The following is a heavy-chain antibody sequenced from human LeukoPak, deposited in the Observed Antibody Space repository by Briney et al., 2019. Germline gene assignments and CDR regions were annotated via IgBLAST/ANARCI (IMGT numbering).Heavy chain of an antibody. CDR1: GGSFSGYY. D-gene: IGHD6-13*01. CDR3: ARGRYSSSWSTYTWFDP. J-gene: IGHJ5*02. CDR2: INHSGST. Sequence: SETLSLTCAVYGGSFSGYYWSWIHQPPGKGLEWIGEINHSGSTNYNPSLKSRVTISVDTSKNQFSLKLGSVTAADTAVYYCARGRYSSSWSTYTWFDPWGQGTLVTVSS. V-gene: IGHV4-34*01.